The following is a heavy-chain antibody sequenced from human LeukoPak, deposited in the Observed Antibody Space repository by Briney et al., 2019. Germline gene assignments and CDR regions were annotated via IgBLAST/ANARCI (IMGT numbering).Heavy chain of an antibody. D-gene: IGHD3-10*01. CDR2: IYYSGST. V-gene: IGHV4-39*02. J-gene: IGHJ5*02. CDR3: ARDKPVLWFGELLPNNWFDP. Sequence: SETLSLTCTVSGGSISSSSYYWGWFRQPPGKGLEWIGSIYYSGSTYYNPSLKSRVTISVDTSKNQFSLKLSSVTAADTAVYYCARDKPVLWFGELLPNNWFDPWGQGTLVTVSS. CDR1: GGSISSSSYY.